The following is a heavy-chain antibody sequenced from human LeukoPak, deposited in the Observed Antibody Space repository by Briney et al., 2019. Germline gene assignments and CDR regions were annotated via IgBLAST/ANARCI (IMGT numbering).Heavy chain of an antibody. V-gene: IGHV3-30*02. Sequence: GGSLRLSCAASGFTFSSYGMHWVRQAPGKGLEWVAFIRHDGSNKYYADSVKGRFTISRDNSKNTLYLQMNSLRAEDTAVYYCAKSVGVQDSYYYYMDVWGKGTTVTVSS. CDR2: IRHDGSNK. J-gene: IGHJ6*03. CDR3: AKSVGVQDSYYYYMDV. D-gene: IGHD1-1*01. CDR1: GFTFSSYG.